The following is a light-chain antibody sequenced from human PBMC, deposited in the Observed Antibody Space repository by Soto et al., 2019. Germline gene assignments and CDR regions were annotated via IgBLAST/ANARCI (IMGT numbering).Light chain of an antibody. Sequence: EIVMPQSPATLSVSPEGRSTLSCRASQSISDTLAWYQQKPGQAHRLLIHGASTRAPGFPARFSGSGSGTDFTLTISSPQSEEFAVYYCQQYNNWPWTFGQGNKVDIK. CDR2: GAS. V-gene: IGKV3-15*01. CDR3: QQYNNWPWT. CDR1: QSISDT. J-gene: IGKJ1*01.